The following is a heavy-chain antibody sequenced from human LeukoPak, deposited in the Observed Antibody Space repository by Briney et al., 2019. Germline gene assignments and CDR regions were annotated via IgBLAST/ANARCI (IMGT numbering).Heavy chain of an antibody. D-gene: IGHD2-21*02. CDR3: ARGAGPGGFAVVTAIYNWFDP. J-gene: IGHJ5*02. CDR1: GFTFSSYS. CDR2: ISSSSSYI. V-gene: IGHV3-21*01. Sequence: PGGSLRLSCAASGFTFSSYSMNWVRQAPGRGLEWVSSISSSSSYIYYADSVKGRFTISRDNAKNSLYLQMNSLRAEDTAVYYCARGAGPGGFAVVTAIYNWFDPWGQGTLVTVSS.